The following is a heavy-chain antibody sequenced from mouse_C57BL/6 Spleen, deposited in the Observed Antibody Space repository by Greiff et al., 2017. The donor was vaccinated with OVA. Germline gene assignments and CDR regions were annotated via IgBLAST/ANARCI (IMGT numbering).Heavy chain of an antibody. D-gene: IGHD2-4*01. CDR3: ALFSLIYYDSLSAIDY. CDR2: IYPGDGDT. Sequence: QVQLQQSGPELVKPGASVKISCKASGYAFSSSWMNWVKQRPGKGLEWIGRIYPGDGDTNYNGKFKGKATLTADKSASTAYMQHSSLTSVDSAVYFCALFSLIYYDSLSAIDYWGQGTSVPVSS. J-gene: IGHJ4*01. V-gene: IGHV1-82*01. CDR1: GYAFSSSW.